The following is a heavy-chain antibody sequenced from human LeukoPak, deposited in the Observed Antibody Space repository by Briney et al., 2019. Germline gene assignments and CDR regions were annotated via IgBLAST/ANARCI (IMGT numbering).Heavy chain of an antibody. Sequence: GASLTVSCKASVYTFTNYHINWVRQAPGQGREWMGWINPNTGDRGYAQKFQGRVSITSDTSISTAYMELGSPRSEDTAVYFCARTTSLTASGYDYWGQGTLVTVSS. CDR1: VYTFTNYH. CDR2: INPNTGDR. V-gene: IGHV1-8*03. D-gene: IGHD4-17*01. J-gene: IGHJ4*02. CDR3: ARTTSLTASGYDY.